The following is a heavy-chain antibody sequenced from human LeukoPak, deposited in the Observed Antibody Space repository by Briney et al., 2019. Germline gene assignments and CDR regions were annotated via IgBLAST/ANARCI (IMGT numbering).Heavy chain of an antibody. D-gene: IGHD6-19*01. CDR2: ISWNSSSV. CDR3: AKDSSGWYKDFDY. Sequence: GGSLRLSCAASGFTFDDYAMHWVRQAPGKGLEWVSGISWNSSSVGYADSVKGRFTISRDNAKNSLYLQMNSLRAEDTALYYCAKDSSGWYKDFDYWGQGTLVTVSS. CDR1: GFTFDDYA. V-gene: IGHV3-9*01. J-gene: IGHJ4*02.